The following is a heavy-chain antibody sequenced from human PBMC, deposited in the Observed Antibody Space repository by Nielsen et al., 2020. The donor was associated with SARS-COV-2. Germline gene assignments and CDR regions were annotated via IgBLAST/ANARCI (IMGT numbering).Heavy chain of an antibody. J-gene: IGHJ6*02. Sequence: WIRQPPGKGLEWVSSIYYSSTIYYADSVKGRFTISRDNAKNSLYLQMNSLRAEDTAVYYCARDPAYIVVVGYYYYGMDVWGQGTTVTVSS. D-gene: IGHD2-2*01. CDR2: IYYSSTI. V-gene: IGHV3-69-1*01. CDR3: ARDPAYIVVVGYYYYGMDV.